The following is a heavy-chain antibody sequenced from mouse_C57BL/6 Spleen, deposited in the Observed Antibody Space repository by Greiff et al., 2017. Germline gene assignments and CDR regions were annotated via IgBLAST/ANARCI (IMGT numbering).Heavy chain of an antibody. CDR3: AKKGPYGSNAIDY. CDR2: IWRGGST. V-gene: IGHV2-5*01. J-gene: IGHJ4*01. Sequence: QVQLKESGPGLVQPSQSLSITCTVSGFSLTSYGVHWVRQSPGKGLEWLGVIWRGGSTDYNAAFMSRLSITKDNSKSQVFFKMNSLQADDTAIYYCAKKGPYGSNAIDYWGQGTSVTVSS. CDR1: GFSLTSYG. D-gene: IGHD1-1*01.